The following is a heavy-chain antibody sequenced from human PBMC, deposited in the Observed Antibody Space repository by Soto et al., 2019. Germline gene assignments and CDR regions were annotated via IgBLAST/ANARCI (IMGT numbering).Heavy chain of an antibody. Sequence: PSQTLSLTCVISGDTVSSNSAAWNWIRQSPSRGLEWLGRTHYRSKWYNDYAVSVKSRITINPDTSKNQFSLRLNSVTPEDTAVYYCGRSVRGHVVKYFDYWGQGTLVTVSS. D-gene: IGHD3-10*01. CDR1: GDTVSSNSAA. CDR3: GRSVRGHVVKYFDY. V-gene: IGHV6-1*01. J-gene: IGHJ4*02. CDR2: THYRSKWYN.